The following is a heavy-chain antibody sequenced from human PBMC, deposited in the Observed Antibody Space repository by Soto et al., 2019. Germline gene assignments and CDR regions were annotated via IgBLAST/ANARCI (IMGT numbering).Heavy chain of an antibody. CDR2: IYHSGST. J-gene: IGHJ6*02. V-gene: IGHV4-4*02. CDR3: ARFLLWFGELSWASYYGMDV. D-gene: IGHD3-10*01. Sequence: SETLSLTCAVSGGSISSSNWWSWVRQPPGKGLEWIGEIYHSGSTNYNPSLKSRVTISVDKSKNQFSLKLSSVTAADTAVYNSARFLLWFGELSWASYYGMDVWGQGTTVTVSS. CDR1: GGSISSSNW.